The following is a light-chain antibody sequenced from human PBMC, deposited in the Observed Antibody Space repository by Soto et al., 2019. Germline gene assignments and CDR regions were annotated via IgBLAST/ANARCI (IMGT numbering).Light chain of an antibody. V-gene: IGKV3D-20*02. CDR1: QSVSSNY. Sequence: IVLTQSPGTLSLSPGERGALSCRAIQSVSSNYVACYQQKPGQAPRLLISGASNRATGTPDRFRGSGSGTDFTLTITRLEPEDFAVYYCHQRQYWPPITFGQGTRLEI. CDR3: HQRQYWPPIT. CDR2: GAS. J-gene: IGKJ5*01.